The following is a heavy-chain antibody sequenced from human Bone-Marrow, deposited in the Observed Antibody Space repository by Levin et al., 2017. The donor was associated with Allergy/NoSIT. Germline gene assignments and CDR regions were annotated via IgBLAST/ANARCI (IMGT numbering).Heavy chain of an antibody. D-gene: IGHD3-10*01. CDR2: VSFDGTNN. J-gene: IGHJ6*04. V-gene: IGHV3-30*18. CDR3: AKDRGEVPYKYEEGMDV. Sequence: GGSLRLSCAASGFTFSNNGFHWVRQAPGKGLEWVSVVSFDGTNNFYADSVKGRFTISRDNSKNTVSLQMVSLRPDDTAVYYCAKDRGEVPYKYEEGMDVWGRGTTVTVSS. CDR1: GFTFSNNG.